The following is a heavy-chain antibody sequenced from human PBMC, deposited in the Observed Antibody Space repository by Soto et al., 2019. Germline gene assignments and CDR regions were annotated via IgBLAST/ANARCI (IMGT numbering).Heavy chain of an antibody. J-gene: IGHJ4*02. Sequence: PGGSLRLSCAASGFTFSSYGMHWVRQVPGKGLEWVAVISYDGSNKYYADSVKGRFTISRDNSKNTLYLQMNSLRAEDTAVYYCAKDGPLGYYDSSGYHPGTFDYWGQGTLVTVSS. CDR1: GFTFSSYG. CDR2: ISYDGSNK. V-gene: IGHV3-30*18. CDR3: AKDGPLGYYDSSGYHPGTFDY. D-gene: IGHD3-22*01.